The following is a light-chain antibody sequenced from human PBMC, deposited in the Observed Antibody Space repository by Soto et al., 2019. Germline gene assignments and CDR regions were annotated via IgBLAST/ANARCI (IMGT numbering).Light chain of an antibody. CDR2: GAS. J-gene: IGKJ5*01. V-gene: IGKV3-20*01. CDR3: QQYGSSPIT. CDR1: QSVSNNY. Sequence: EIVLTQSPATLSLSPGARATLSCRASQSVSNNYLAWYQQKPGQAPRLLIYGASNRATGIPDRFSGSGSGTDFTLTISRLEPEDFAVYYCQQYGSSPITFGHGTRLEIK.